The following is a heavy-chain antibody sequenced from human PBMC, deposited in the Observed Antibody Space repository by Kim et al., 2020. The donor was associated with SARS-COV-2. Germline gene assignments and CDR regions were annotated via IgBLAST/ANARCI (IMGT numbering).Heavy chain of an antibody. CDR3: ARADILTGNGMDV. D-gene: IGHD3-9*01. V-gene: IGHV1-8*01. Sequence: AQKFQGSITRTRNTSISTAYMELSSLRSEDTAVYYCARADILTGNGMDVWGQGTTVTVSS. J-gene: IGHJ6*02.